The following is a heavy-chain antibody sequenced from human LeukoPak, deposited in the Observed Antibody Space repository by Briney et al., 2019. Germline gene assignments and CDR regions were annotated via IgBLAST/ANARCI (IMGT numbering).Heavy chain of an antibody. J-gene: IGHJ4*02. CDR2: ISDGGGNK. CDR1: GFTFSSYE. Sequence: GGSLRLSCAASGFTFSSYEMNWVRQAPGKELEWVAVISDGGGNKFYADSVKGRFTISRDNSRNTLYLQMNSLRAEDTAVYYCAEGYIGCCYARLDNWGQGTLVTVSS. D-gene: IGHD2-15*01. V-gene: IGHV3-33*06. CDR3: AEGYIGCCYARLDN.